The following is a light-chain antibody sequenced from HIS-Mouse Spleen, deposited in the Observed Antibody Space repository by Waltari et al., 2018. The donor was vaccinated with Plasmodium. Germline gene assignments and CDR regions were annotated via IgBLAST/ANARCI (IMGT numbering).Light chain of an antibody. CDR3: CSYAGSSTYV. CDR1: RSDVGSYTL. Sequence: QSALTQPASVSGSPGPSITISCTGTRSDVGSYTLVSWYQQHPGKAPKLMIYEGSKRPSGVSNRFSGSKSGNTASLTISGLQAEDEADYYCCSYAGSSTYVFGTGTKVTVL. J-gene: IGLJ1*01. CDR2: EGS. V-gene: IGLV2-23*01.